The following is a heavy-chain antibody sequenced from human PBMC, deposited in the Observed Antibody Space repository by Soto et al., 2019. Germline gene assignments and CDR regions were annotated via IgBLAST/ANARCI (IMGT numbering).Heavy chain of an antibody. CDR3: ARETKYYDFWSGYVNYYYYGMDV. D-gene: IGHD3-3*01. V-gene: IGHV4-61*01. Sequence: SSETLSLTCTVSGGSVSSGSYYWSWIRQPPGKGLEWIGYIYYSGSTNYNPSPKSRVTISVDTSKNQFSLKLSSVTAADTAVYYCARETKYYDFWSGYVNYYYYGMDVWGQGTTVTVSS. CDR1: GGSVSSGSYY. CDR2: IYYSGST. J-gene: IGHJ6*02.